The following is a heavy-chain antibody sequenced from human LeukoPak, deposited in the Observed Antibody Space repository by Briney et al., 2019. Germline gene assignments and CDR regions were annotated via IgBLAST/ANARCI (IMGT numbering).Heavy chain of an antibody. D-gene: IGHD3-3*01. CDR1: GGFFSGYY. CDR3: ARCPRITIFGPTWHWFDP. J-gene: IGHJ5*02. V-gene: IGHV4-34*01. Sequence: SETLSLTCAVYGGFFSGYYWSWIRQPPGKGLEWIGEINHSGSTNYNPSLKSRVTISVDTSKNQFSLKLSSVTAADTAVYYCARCPRITIFGPTWHWFDPWGQGTLVTVSS. CDR2: INHSGST.